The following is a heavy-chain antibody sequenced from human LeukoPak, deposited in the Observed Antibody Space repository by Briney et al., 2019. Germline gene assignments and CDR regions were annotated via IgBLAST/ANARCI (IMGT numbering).Heavy chain of an antibody. CDR3: AKDRYSNYGNWFDP. Sequence: PGGSLRLSCAVSGFIFSEYAMNWVRQAPGEGLEWVSAIIGGGGTTHYADSVKSRFAVSRDNSKNILYLQMTNLRHEDTALYYCAKDRYSNYGNWFDPWGQGTQVTVIS. J-gene: IGHJ5*02. CDR1: GFIFSEYA. V-gene: IGHV3-23*01. D-gene: IGHD4-11*01. CDR2: IIGGGGTT.